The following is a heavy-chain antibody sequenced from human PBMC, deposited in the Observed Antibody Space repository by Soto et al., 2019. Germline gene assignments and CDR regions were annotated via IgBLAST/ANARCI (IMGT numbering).Heavy chain of an antibody. CDR1: GFTFSSYS. Sequence: EVQLVESGGGLVKPGGSLRLSCAASGFTFSSYSMNWVRQAPGKGLEWVSSISSSSSYIYYADSVKGRFTISRDNAKNSPYLQMNSLRAEDTAVYYCAFRGSGYDMGGYWGQGTLVTVSS. D-gene: IGHD5-12*01. J-gene: IGHJ4*02. V-gene: IGHV3-21*01. CDR2: ISSSSSYI. CDR3: AFRGSGYDMGGY.